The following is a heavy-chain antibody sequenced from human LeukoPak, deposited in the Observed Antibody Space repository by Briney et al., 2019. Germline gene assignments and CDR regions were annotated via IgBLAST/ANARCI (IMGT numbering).Heavy chain of an antibody. Sequence: SETLSLTCTVSGGSISSSSYYWGWIRQPPGKGLEWIGSIYYSGDTYYNPSLKSRVTISVDTSKNQFSLKLSSVTAADTAVYYCARLFSSSWYRGAFDLWGQGTMVTVSS. CDR3: ARLFSSSWYRGAFDL. CDR1: GGSISSSSYY. D-gene: IGHD6-13*01. J-gene: IGHJ3*01. CDR2: IYYSGDT. V-gene: IGHV4-39*01.